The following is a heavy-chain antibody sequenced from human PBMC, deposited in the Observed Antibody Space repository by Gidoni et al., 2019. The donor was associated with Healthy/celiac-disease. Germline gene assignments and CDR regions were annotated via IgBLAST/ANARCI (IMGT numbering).Heavy chain of an antibody. D-gene: IGHD5-18*01. Sequence: QVQLQQWGAGLLKPSETLSLTCAVYGGSFSGYYWSWIRQPPGKGLEWIGEINHSGSTNYNPSLKSRVTISVDTSKNQFSLKLSSVTAADTAVYYCARRGGYSWLFDYWGQGTLVTVSS. J-gene: IGHJ4*02. CDR3: ARRGGYSWLFDY. V-gene: IGHV4-34*01. CDR2: INHSGST. CDR1: GGSFSGYY.